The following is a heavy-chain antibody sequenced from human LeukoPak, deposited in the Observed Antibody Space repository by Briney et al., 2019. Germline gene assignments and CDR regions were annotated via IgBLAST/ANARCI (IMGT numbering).Heavy chain of an antibody. Sequence: PGGSLRLSCAASGFTFSSYGMHWVRQAPGKGLEWVAVIWYDGSNKYYADSVKGRFTISRDNSENTLYLQMNSLRAEDTAVYSCARGITIFGVVTRPDYWGQGTLVTVSS. CDR2: IWYDGSNK. V-gene: IGHV3-33*01. D-gene: IGHD3-3*01. J-gene: IGHJ4*02. CDR1: GFTFSSYG. CDR3: ARGITIFGVVTRPDY.